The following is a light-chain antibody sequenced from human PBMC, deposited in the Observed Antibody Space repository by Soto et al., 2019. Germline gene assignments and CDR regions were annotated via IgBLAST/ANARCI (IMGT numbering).Light chain of an antibody. J-gene: IGLJ2*01. CDR1: NIGSKI. V-gene: IGLV3-21*02. CDR2: DDD. Sequence: SYELTQPPSVSVAPGQSARLTCGGDNIGSKIVHWYQQRPGQAPVLVVYDDDDRPSGIPERFSGSNSGSTATLTISRVEAGDEADYYCQVWAGSSVRVFGGGTKLTVL. CDR3: QVWAGSSVRV.